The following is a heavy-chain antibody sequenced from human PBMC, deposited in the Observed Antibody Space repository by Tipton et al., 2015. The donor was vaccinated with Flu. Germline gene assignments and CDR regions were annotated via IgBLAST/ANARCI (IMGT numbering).Heavy chain of an antibody. J-gene: IGHJ3*02. V-gene: IGHV3-7*01. D-gene: IGHD3-22*01. Sequence: SLRLSCAASGFTFSSYWMSWVRQAPGKGLEWVANIKQDGSEKYYVDSVKGRFTISRDNAKNSLYLQMNSLRAEDTAVYYCARDPYYDSSGYQKGNAFDIWGQGTMVTVSS. CDR2: IKQDGSEK. CDR1: GFTFSSYW. CDR3: ARDPYYDSSGYQKGNAFDI.